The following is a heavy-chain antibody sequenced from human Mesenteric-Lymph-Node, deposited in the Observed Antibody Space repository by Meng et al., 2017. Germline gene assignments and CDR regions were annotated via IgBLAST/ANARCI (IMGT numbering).Heavy chain of an antibody. CDR3: ASPYGDSSVWYLDL. J-gene: IGHJ2*01. V-gene: IGHV4-31*03. CDR2: LYYSVNT. Sequence: HARLQGSGPVVETPSRSLSPARTLSVACIGSGYPYCSGIRSHPGKALGYIVDLYYSVNTYADPALKGRVIISVDTSNNPFALWLNSVTAANTAVYSCASPYGDSSVWYLDLCGRGTLVTVSS. D-gene: IGHD4-17*01. CDR1: VACIGSGYPY.